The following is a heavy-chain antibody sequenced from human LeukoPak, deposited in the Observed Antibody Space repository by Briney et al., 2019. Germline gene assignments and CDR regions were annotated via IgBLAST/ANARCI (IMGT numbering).Heavy chain of an antibody. D-gene: IGHD1-1*01. CDR2: IYYSGST. CDR1: GGSISSSSYY. Sequence: SETLSLTCTVSGGSISSSSYYWGWIRQPPGKGLEWIGSIYYSGSTYYNPSLKSRVTISVDTSKNQFSLKLSSVTAADTAVYYCAREVPVAGTFYYYYYYMDVWGKGTTVTVSS. J-gene: IGHJ6*03. CDR3: AREVPVAGTFYYYYYYMDV. V-gene: IGHV4-39*07.